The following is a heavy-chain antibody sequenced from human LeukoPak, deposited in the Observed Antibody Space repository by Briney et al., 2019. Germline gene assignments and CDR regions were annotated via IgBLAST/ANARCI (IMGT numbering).Heavy chain of an antibody. CDR1: GGSFSGYY. J-gene: IGHJ4*02. V-gene: IGHV4-34*01. D-gene: IGHD3-10*01. Sequence: SETLSLTCAVYGGSFSGYYWSWIRQPPGKGLEWIGEINHSGSTNYNPSLTSRVTISVDTSKNQFSLKLSSVTAEDTAVYYCARGEGFPSDYWGQGTLVTVSS. CDR3: ARGEGFPSDY. CDR2: INHSGST.